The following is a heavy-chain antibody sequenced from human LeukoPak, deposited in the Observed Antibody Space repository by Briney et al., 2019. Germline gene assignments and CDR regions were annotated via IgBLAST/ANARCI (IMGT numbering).Heavy chain of an antibody. CDR1: GYTFTSYG. Sequence: ASVKVSCRASGYTFTSYGISWVRQAPGQGLEWMGWISAYNGNTNYAQKLQGRVTMTTDTSTSTAYMELRSLRSDDTAVYYCARDYGPSSSLVLSSGGDYYYGMDVWGQGTTVTVSS. V-gene: IGHV1-18*01. D-gene: IGHD6-13*01. J-gene: IGHJ6*02. CDR2: ISAYNGNT. CDR3: ARDYGPSSSLVLSSGGDYYYGMDV.